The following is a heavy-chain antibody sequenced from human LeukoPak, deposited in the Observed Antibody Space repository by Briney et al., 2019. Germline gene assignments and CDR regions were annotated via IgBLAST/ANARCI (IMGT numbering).Heavy chain of an antibody. J-gene: IGHJ6*03. D-gene: IGHD2-21*02. V-gene: IGHV4-59*02. CDR2: IYYTGGT. CDR3: ARNGFRTYCGDGCYSDYMDV. Sequence: SETLSLTCTVSGGSVSGDSWTWIRQPAGKGLEWIGYIYYTGGTNYNPSLKSRVAMSVDTPKNQFSLKLTSETAADTAVYYCARNGFRTYCGDGCYSDYMDVWGQGTTVTVAS. CDR1: GGSVSGDS.